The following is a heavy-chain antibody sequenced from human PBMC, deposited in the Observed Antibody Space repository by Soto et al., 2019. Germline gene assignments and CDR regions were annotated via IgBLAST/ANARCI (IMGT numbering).Heavy chain of an antibody. V-gene: IGHV1-69*02. J-gene: IGHJ3*02. Sequence: QVQLVQSGAEVKKPGSSVKVSCKASGGTFSSYTISWVRQAPGQGLEWMGRIIPILGIANYAQKLQGRVTITADKSTSTAYMELSSLRSEDTAVYYCARGAGDYGTLDAFDIWGQGTMVTVSS. CDR3: ARGAGDYGTLDAFDI. CDR2: IIPILGIA. D-gene: IGHD4-17*01. CDR1: GGTFSSYT.